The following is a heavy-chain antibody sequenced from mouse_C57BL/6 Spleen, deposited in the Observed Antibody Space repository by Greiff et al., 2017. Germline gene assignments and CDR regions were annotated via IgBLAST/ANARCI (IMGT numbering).Heavy chain of an antibody. CDR2: IYPGSGST. Sequence: QVHVKQPGAELVKPGASVKMSCKASGYTFTSYWITWVKQRPGQGLEWIGDIYPGSGSTNYNEKFKSKATLTVDTSSSTAYMQLSSLTSEDSAVYYCARYSNRSFFAYWGQGTLVTVSA. CDR1: GYTFTSYW. J-gene: IGHJ3*01. V-gene: IGHV1-55*01. CDR3: ARYSNRSFFAY. D-gene: IGHD2-5*01.